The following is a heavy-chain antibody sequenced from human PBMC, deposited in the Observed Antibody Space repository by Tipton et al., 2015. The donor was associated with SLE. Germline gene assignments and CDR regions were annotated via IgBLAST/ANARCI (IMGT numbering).Heavy chain of an antibody. CDR2: INHSGST. J-gene: IGHJ2*01. D-gene: IGHD1-1*01. CDR3: ARFYPERPNWSFDL. V-gene: IGHV4-34*01. CDR1: GGSFSGYY. Sequence: LRLSCAVYGGSFSGYYWSWIRQPPGKGLEWIGEINHSGSTNYNPSLKSRVTISVDTSKNQFSLKLSSVTAADTAVYYCARFYPERPNWSFDLWGRGTLVTVSS.